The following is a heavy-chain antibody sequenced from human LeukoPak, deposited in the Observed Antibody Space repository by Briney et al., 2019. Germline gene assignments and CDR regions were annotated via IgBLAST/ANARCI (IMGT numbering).Heavy chain of an antibody. CDR1: GGSFSGYY. J-gene: IGHJ5*02. CDR3: ASLSIAARHNNWFDL. D-gene: IGHD6-6*01. V-gene: IGHV4-34*01. Sequence: PSETLSLTCAVYGGSFSGYYWSWIRQPPGKGLEWIGEINHSGSTNYNPSLKSRVTISVDTSKNQFSLKLSSVTAADTAVYYGASLSIAARHNNWFDLWGQGTLVTVSS. CDR2: INHSGST.